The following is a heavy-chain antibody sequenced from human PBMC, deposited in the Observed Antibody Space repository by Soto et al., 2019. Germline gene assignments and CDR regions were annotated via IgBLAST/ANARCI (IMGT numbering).Heavy chain of an antibody. CDR1: RFTFRSSW. D-gene: IGHD2-15*01. J-gene: IGHJ5*02. CDR3: AKDRRGDGTPLCFDP. Sequence: EVQLVESGGGLVQPGGSLRLSCAASRFTFRSSWMSWVRQAPGKGLEWVANINQDGSQRYYVDSVKGRFTISRDNAKNLLYLQMNSRRAEDTAVYYCAKDRRGDGTPLCFDPWGHGTLVTVSS. CDR2: INQDGSQR. V-gene: IGHV3-7*04.